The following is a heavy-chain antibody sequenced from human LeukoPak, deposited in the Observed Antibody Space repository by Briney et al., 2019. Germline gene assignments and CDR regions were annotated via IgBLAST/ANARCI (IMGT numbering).Heavy chain of an antibody. V-gene: IGHV1-69*13. J-gene: IGHJ4*02. CDR3: AREGIAAAGRPFDY. CDR1: GGTFSSYA. D-gene: IGHD6-13*01. Sequence: SVKVSCKASGGTFSSYAISWVRQAPGQGLEWMGGIIPVFGTANYAQKFQGRVTITADESTSTAYMELSSLRSEDTAVYYCAREGIAAAGRPFDYWGQGTLVTVSS. CDR2: IIPVFGTA.